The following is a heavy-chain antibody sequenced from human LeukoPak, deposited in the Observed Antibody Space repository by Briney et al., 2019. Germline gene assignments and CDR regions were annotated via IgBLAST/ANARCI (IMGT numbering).Heavy chain of an antibody. CDR3: ARRRFYYFDY. V-gene: IGHV4-59*08. Sequence: SETLSLTCTVSGGSISSYYWSWIRQPPRKGLEWIGYIYYSGSTNYNPSLKSRVTISVDTSKNQFSLKLSSVTAADTAVYYCARRRFYYFDYWGQGTLVTVSS. CDR2: IYYSGST. D-gene: IGHD2/OR15-2a*01. CDR1: GGSISSYY. J-gene: IGHJ4*02.